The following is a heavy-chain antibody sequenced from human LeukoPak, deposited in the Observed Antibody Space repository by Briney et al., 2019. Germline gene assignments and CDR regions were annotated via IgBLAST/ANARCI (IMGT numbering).Heavy chain of an antibody. CDR3: ARAVGYSYYYYYYYMDV. CDR2: IYYSGST. D-gene: IGHD2-15*01. CDR1: GGSISSSSYY. Sequence: SETLSLTCTVSGGSISSSSYYWGWIRQPPGKGLEWIGSIYYSGSTYYNPSLKSRVTISVGTSKNQFSLKLSSVTAADTAVYYCARAVGYSYYYYYYYMDVWGKGTTVTVSS. V-gene: IGHV4-39*01. J-gene: IGHJ6*03.